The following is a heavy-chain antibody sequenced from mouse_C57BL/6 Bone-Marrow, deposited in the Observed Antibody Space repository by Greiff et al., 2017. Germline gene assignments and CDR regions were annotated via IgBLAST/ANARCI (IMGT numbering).Heavy chain of an antibody. J-gene: IGHJ4*01. Sequence: EVKVVESGAELVRPGASVKLSCTASGFNIKDDYMHWVKQRPEQGLEWIGWIDPENGDTEYASKFPGKATITADTSSNTAYLQLSSLTSEDTAVYYCTKAYYSNFPYAMDYWGQGTSVTVSS. D-gene: IGHD2-5*01. CDR2: IDPENGDT. CDR1: GFNIKDDY. V-gene: IGHV14-4*01. CDR3: TKAYYSNFPYAMDY.